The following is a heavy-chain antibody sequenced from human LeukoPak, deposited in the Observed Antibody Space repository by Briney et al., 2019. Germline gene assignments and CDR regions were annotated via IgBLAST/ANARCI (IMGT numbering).Heavy chain of an antibody. CDR1: GFTFSSYA. D-gene: IGHD2-21*01. CDR3: ARAPPGGGDLPYYYYGMDV. CDR2: ISYDGSNK. V-gene: IGHV3-30-3*01. Sequence: GGSLRLSCAASGFTFSSYAMHWVRQAPGKGLEWVAVISYDGSNKYYADSVKGRFTISRDNSKNTLYLQMNSLRAEDTAVYYCARAPPGGGDLPYYYYGMDVWGQGTTVTVSS. J-gene: IGHJ6*02.